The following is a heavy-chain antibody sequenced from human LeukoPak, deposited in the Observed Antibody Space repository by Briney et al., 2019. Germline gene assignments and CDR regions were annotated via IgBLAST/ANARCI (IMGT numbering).Heavy chain of an antibody. Sequence: GGSLRLSCAASGFTFSSYEMNWVRQAPGKGLEWVSYISSSGSAMHYVDSVKGRFTISRDNAKNSLHLQMNSLRAEDTAVYYCARDSSGPLYWGQGTLVTVSS. CDR1: GFTFSSYE. CDR3: ARDSSGPLY. V-gene: IGHV3-48*03. D-gene: IGHD6-19*01. CDR2: ISSSGSAM. J-gene: IGHJ4*02.